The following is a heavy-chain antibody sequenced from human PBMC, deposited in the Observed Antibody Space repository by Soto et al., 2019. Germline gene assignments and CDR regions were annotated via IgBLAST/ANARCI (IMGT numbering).Heavy chain of an antibody. J-gene: IGHJ4*02. CDR3: VRVGGVGAPPGTDF. CDR2: VIPILGQA. Sequence: QLVQSGAEVKKPGSSVKISCKASGGTFSSYVISWLRQAPGQGLEWMGGVIPILGQAYYAPNLQGRVTITADDSTRTAYMELNRLTSADTAVYFCVRVGGVGAPPGTDFWGQGTLVTVSS. V-gene: IGHV1-69*01. D-gene: IGHD1-26*01. CDR1: GGTFSSYV.